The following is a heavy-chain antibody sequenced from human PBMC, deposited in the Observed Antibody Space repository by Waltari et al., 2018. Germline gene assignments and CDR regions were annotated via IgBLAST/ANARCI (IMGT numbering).Heavy chain of an antibody. CDR2: LNPNSGGT. CDR3: ARAYYYDSSLGY. J-gene: IGHJ4*02. V-gene: IGHV1-2*02. Sequence: QVQLVQSGAEVKKPGASVKVSCKASGYTFSGHYMPWARQAPGQGLAWMGWLNPNSGGTNYAQKFQGGVTMTRDTSISTAYMELSRLRSDDTAVYYCARAYYYDSSLGYWGQGTLVTVSS. D-gene: IGHD3-22*01. CDR1: GYTFSGHY.